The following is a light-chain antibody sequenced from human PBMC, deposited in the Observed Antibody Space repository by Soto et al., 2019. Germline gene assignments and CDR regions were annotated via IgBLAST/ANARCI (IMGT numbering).Light chain of an antibody. CDR1: RGHSSYA. Sequence: QSVLTQSPSASASLGASVKLTCTLSRGHSSYAIAWHQQQPEKGPRYLMKLNNDGSHSKGDGIPDRFSGSSSGAERYLTISSLQSEDEADYYCQTWGTGTWVFGGGTQLTVL. V-gene: IGLV4-69*01. CDR3: QTWGTGTWV. CDR2: LNNDGSH. J-gene: IGLJ3*02.